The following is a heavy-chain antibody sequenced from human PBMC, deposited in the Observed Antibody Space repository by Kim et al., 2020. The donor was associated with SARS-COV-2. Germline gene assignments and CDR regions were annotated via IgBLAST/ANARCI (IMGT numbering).Heavy chain of an antibody. CDR1: GGSISSHY. CDR2: IDYNGNT. Sequence: SETLSLTCAVSGGSISSHYWSWIRQPPGKGLEWIGYIDYNGNTNYNPSLKSRVTVSVDMSKNQFSLRLSSVTAADTAVYYCARLDLLMGGVYYYYYMDVWGKGTTVTVSS. D-gene: IGHD3-16*01. J-gene: IGHJ6*03. V-gene: IGHV4-59*08. CDR3: ARLDLLMGGVYYYYYMDV.